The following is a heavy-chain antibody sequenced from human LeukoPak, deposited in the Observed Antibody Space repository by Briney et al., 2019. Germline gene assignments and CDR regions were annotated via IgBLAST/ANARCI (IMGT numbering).Heavy chain of an antibody. CDR2: IYYSGST. CDR3: ARAVAGDDAFDI. V-gene: IGHV4-59*12. J-gene: IGHJ3*02. CDR1: GGSISSYY. D-gene: IGHD6-19*01. Sequence: SETLSLTCTVSGGSISSYYWSWIRQPPGKGLEWIGYIYYSGSTNYNPSLKSRVTISVDTSKNQFSLKLSSVTAADTAVYYCARAVAGDDAFDIWGQGTMVTVSS.